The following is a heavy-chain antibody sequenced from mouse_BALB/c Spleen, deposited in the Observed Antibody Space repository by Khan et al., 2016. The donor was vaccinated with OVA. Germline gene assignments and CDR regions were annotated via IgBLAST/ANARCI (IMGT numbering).Heavy chain of an antibody. V-gene: IGHV9-1*02. CDR2: INTYTGEP. CDR1: GYTFTNYG. CDR3: ARGARYWYFDV. Sequence: QIQLVQSGPELKKPGETVKISCKASGYTFTNYGMNWVKQAPGKGLKWMGWINTYTGEPTYTDDFKGRFAFSLDTSASTAYLQINNLKNEDMATYFGARGARYWYFDVWGAGTTVTVSS. J-gene: IGHJ1*01.